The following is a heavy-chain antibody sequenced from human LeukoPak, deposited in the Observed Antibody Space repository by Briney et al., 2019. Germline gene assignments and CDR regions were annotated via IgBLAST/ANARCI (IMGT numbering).Heavy chain of an antibody. CDR2: ISSSSRTI. D-gene: IGHD1-26*01. J-gene: IGHJ4*02. V-gene: IGHV3-48*02. CDR1: GFTLSSYS. CDR3: ARDGVGATGFDY. Sequence: TGGSLRLSCAASGFTLSSYSMNWVRQAPGKGLEWVSYISSSSRTIYYADSLKARFTISRDNAKNSLYLQMNSLRDEDTAVYYCARDGVGATGFDYWGQGTLVTVS.